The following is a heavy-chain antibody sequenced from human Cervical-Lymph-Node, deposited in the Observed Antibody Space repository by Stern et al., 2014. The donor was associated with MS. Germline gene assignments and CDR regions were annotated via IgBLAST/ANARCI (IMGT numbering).Heavy chain of an antibody. CDR1: GFSLTTTGMC. CDR2: IDWGDDK. V-gene: IGHV2-70*01. J-gene: IGHJ6*02. CDR3: ARVVAAGAFYYFGMDV. Sequence: QVTLKESGPALVKPTQTLTLTCTFSGFSLTTTGMCVSWIRQPPGKALEWLALIDWGDDKYYSTSLKTMLTIPKDTSKNQVVLTVTNMDPVDTATYYCARVVAAGAFYYFGMDVWGQGTTVTVSS. D-gene: IGHD2-15*01.